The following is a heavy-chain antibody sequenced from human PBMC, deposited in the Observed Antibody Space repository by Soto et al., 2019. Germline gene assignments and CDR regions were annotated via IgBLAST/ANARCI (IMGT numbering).Heavy chain of an antibody. J-gene: IGHJ4*02. CDR1: GYTFTSYY. D-gene: IGHD3-22*01. CDR3: ARGRYYYDSSGYYTDYFDY. CDR2: INPSGGST. V-gene: IGHV1-46*01. Sequence: QVQLVQSGAEVKKPGASVKVSCKASGYTFTSYYMHWVRQAPGQGLEWMGIINPSGGSTSYAQKFQGRVTMTRDTSTSKVYMELSSLRSEDTAVYYCARGRYYYDSSGYYTDYFDYWGQGTLVTVSS.